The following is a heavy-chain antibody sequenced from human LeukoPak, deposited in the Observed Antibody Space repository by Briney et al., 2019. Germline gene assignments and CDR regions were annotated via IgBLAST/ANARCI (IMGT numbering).Heavy chain of an antibody. J-gene: IGHJ4*02. D-gene: IGHD6-6*01. CDR1: GFTFSSYA. V-gene: IGHV3-23*01. CDR2: ISGRGGNT. CDR3: AKGVSSSSPFDY. Sequence: GGSLRLSCAASGFTFSSYAMTWVRQAPGKGLERVSTISGRGGNTYYANSVKGRFTISRDNSKNTLYLQMSSLRAEDTAVYYCAKGVSSSSPFDYWGQGTLVTVSS.